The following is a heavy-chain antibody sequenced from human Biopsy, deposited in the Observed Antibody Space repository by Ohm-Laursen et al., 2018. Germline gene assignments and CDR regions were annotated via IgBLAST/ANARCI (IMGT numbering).Heavy chain of an antibody. Sequence: SLRLPCAASGFTFSSHAMSWVRQAPGKGLEWVSVITGVGGVAYYADPVKGRFTVSRDNSMNTMFLQMNSLRAQDAGTYYCAKWGTSMALYHFYGMDVWGQGTTVSVSS. CDR1: GFTFSSHA. D-gene: IGHD5-18*01. J-gene: IGHJ6*02. CDR2: ITGVGGVA. V-gene: IGHV3-23*01. CDR3: AKWGTSMALYHFYGMDV.